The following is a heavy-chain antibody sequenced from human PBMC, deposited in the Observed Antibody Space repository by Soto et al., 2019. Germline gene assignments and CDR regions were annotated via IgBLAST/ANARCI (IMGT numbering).Heavy chain of an antibody. Sequence: GGSLRLSCAASGFTFRNYAMSWVRQAPGKGLEWVSGISGTSDSTYYADSVKGRFTISRDDSKNTLYLQMNSLRGEDTAVYYCAKASGGSGGVVGYFDYWGQGTLVTVSS. CDR3: AKASGGSGGVVGYFDY. CDR2: ISGTSDST. V-gene: IGHV3-23*01. CDR1: GFTFRNYA. J-gene: IGHJ4*02. D-gene: IGHD3-16*01.